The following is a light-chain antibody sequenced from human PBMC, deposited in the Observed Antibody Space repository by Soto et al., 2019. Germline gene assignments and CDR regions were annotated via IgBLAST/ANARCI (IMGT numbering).Light chain of an antibody. Sequence: RYLTPGRAASRERGDSQSVSSRYLAWYQQKPGQAPRLLIYGASSRATGIPDRFSSSGSGTVFTLPLSRLEHEACAVYYYQPSGSSAQTYGQGTKVDIK. J-gene: IGKJ1*01. CDR2: GAS. V-gene: IGKV3-20*01. CDR1: QSVSSRY. CDR3: QPSGSSAQT.